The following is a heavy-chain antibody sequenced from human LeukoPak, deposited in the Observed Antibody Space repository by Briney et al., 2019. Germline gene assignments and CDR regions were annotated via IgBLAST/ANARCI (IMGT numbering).Heavy chain of an antibody. CDR3: AKVGFSEMEWLLYSDH. V-gene: IGHV3-23*01. Sequence: SGGSLRLSCAASGLTFSSYAMSWVRQAPGKGLEWVSAIFGCSGLTYYPYSLNGRFTLSRDNSKHTLYLQMNILRAEDTAVYYCAKVGFSEMEWLLYSDHWGQGTLVTVSS. J-gene: IGHJ4*02. CDR1: GLTFSSYA. D-gene: IGHD3-3*01. CDR2: IFGCSGLT.